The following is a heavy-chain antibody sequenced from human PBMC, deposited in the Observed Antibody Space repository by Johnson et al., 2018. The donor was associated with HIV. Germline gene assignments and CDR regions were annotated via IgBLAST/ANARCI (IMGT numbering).Heavy chain of an antibody. CDR2: INWDSGRI. CDR3: TTEKHAPRAFDI. CDR1: GFTFDDYG. D-gene: IGHD1-14*01. V-gene: IGHV3-20*04. Sequence: VQLVESGGGVVRPGGSLRLSCAASGFTFDDYGMSWVRQAPGKGLEWVSGINWDSGRIGYTDSVKDRFTISRDNAKNSLYLQMNSLKTEDTAVYYCTTEKHAPRAFDIWGQGTMVTVSS. J-gene: IGHJ3*02.